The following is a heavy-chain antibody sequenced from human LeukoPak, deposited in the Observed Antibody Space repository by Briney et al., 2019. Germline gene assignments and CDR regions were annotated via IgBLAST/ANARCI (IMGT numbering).Heavy chain of an antibody. CDR2: IYYSGST. J-gene: IGHJ4*02. V-gene: IGHV4-39*07. CDR3: ATFDSGYDLDY. Sequence: SETLSLTCTVSGGSISSSSYYWGWIRQPPGKGLERIGSIYYSGSTYYNPSLKSRVTISVDTSKNQFSLKLSSVTAADTAVYYCATFDSGYDLDYWGQGTLVTVSS. D-gene: IGHD5-12*01. CDR1: GGSISSSSYY.